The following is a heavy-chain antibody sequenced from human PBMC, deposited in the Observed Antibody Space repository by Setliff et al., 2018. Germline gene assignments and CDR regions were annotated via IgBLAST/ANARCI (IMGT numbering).Heavy chain of an antibody. D-gene: IGHD5-18*01. CDR3: AREHGYSYGQIYYYYGMDV. Sequence: ASETLSLTCTVSGGSISSYYWSWIRQPPGKGLEWIGYIYYSGSTNYNPSLKSRVTISVDTSKNQFSLKLSSVTAADTAVYYCAREHGYSYGQIYYYYGMDVWGQGTTVTVSS. J-gene: IGHJ6*02. V-gene: IGHV4-59*01. CDR2: IYYSGST. CDR1: GGSISSYY.